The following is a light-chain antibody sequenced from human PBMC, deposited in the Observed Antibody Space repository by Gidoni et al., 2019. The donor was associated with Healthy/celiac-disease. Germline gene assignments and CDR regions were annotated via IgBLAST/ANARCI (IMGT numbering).Light chain of an antibody. CDR1: KLGDKY. CDR2: QDS. Sequence: GDKLGDKYACWYQQKPGQSPVLVIYQDSKRPSGIPERFSGSNSGNTATLTISGTQAMDEADYYCQAWDSSIYVFGTGTKVTGL. V-gene: IGLV3-1*01. CDR3: QAWDSSIYV. J-gene: IGLJ1*01.